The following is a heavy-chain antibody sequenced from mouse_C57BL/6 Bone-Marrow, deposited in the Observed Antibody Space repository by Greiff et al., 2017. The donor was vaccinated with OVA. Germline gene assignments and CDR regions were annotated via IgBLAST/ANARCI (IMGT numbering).Heavy chain of an antibody. CDR1: GFSLTSYA. CDR2: IWTGGGT. V-gene: IGHV2-9-1*01. D-gene: IGHD1-1*01. CDR3: ARKVIYYGDYWYFDV. J-gene: IGHJ1*03. Sequence: VQLQQSGPGLVAPSQSLSITCTVSGFSLTSYAISWVRQPPGKGLEWLGVIWTGGGTNYNSALKSRLSISKDNSKSQVFLKMNSLQTDDTARYYCARKVIYYGDYWYFDVWGTGTTVTVSS.